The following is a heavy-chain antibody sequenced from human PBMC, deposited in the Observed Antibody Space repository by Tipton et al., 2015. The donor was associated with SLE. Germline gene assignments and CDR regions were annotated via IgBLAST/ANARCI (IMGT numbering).Heavy chain of an antibody. J-gene: IGHJ4*02. CDR2: ISSSGGDI. Sequence: SLRLSCAASGFTFSSYSMNWVRQAPGKGLEWVSSISSSGGDIYYADSVKGRFTISRDNAENSLHLQMNSLRAEDTAVYYCAKVSGLAAAFNFDYWGQGTLVTVSS. CDR3: AKVSGLAAAFNFDY. V-gene: IGHV3-21*01. D-gene: IGHD6-13*01. CDR1: GFTFSSYS.